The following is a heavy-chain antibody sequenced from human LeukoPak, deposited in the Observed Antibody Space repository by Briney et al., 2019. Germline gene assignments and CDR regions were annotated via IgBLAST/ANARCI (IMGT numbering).Heavy chain of an antibody. CDR3: ATDPADTYPNWYFDL. CDR1: GFTLSSYA. D-gene: IGHD5-18*01. J-gene: IGHJ2*01. Sequence: PGGSLRLSCAASGFTLSSYAVSWVRQAPGKGLEWVSAISGSSTYYADSVKGRFTISRDNSKNTLYLQMNSLRAEDTAVYYCATDPADTYPNWYFDLWGRGTLATVSS. V-gene: IGHV3-23*01. CDR2: ISGSST.